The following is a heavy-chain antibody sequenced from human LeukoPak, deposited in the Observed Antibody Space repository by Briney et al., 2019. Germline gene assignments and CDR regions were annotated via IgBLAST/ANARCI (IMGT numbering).Heavy chain of an antibody. CDR3: VRVDNYSQDSGFRSFDS. J-gene: IGHJ4*02. CDR2: IKRDGSEK. D-gene: IGHD3-22*01. Sequence: GGSLRLSCEGFGFTFSDYYMSWVRQAPGKRLEWVAKIKRDGSEKFYVDSVKGRFTIYRDNVRKSVYLQMSSLRVEDTALYFCVRVDNYSQDSGFRSFDSWGRGTLVTVSS. V-gene: IGHV3-7*01. CDR1: GFTFSDYY.